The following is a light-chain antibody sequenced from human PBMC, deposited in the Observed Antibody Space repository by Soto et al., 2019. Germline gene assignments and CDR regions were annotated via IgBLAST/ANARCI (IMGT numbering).Light chain of an antibody. CDR2: GAS. V-gene: IGKV3D-20*02. J-gene: IGKJ5*01. Sequence: EMAVTQSPATLSVSPGERATLSCRASQMLSSNYLAWFQQKPGQAPRLLIYGASSRATGIPDRFSGSGSGTDFTLTISSLEPEDFAVYYCQQRSNWPPEITFGQGTRLEIK. CDR3: QQRSNWPPEIT. CDR1: QMLSSNY.